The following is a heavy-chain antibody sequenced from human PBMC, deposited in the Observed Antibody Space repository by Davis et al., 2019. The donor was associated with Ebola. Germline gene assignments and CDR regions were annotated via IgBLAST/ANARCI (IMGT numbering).Heavy chain of an antibody. CDR1: GFSFRDYY. J-gene: IGHJ4*02. Sequence: PGGSLRLSCAASGFSFRDYYMNWIRQPPGKGLEWIGYIYYSGSTNYNPSLKSRVTISIDTSKNQFSLKLSSVTAADTAVYYCALLNTSGWYFGYWGQGTLVTVSS. CDR2: IYYSGST. D-gene: IGHD6-19*01. V-gene: IGHV4-59*01. CDR3: ALLNTSGWYFGY.